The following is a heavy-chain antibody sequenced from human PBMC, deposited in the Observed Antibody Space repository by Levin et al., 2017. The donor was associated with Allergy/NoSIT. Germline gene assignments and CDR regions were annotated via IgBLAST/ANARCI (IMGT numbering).Heavy chain of an antibody. V-gene: IGHV3-74*01. CDR3: AREHPTEYSCFDY. CDR2: INSDGSST. Sequence: PGGSLRLSCAASGFTFSSYWMHWARQAPGKGLVWVSRINSDGSSTSYADSVKGRFTISRDNAKNTLYLQMNSLRAEDTAVYYCAREHPTEYSCFDYWGQGTLVTVSS. CDR1: GFTFSSYW. J-gene: IGHJ4*02. D-gene: IGHD2-15*01.